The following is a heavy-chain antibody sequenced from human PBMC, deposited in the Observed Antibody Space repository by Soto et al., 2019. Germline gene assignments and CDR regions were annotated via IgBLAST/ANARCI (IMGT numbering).Heavy chain of an antibody. V-gene: IGHV3-74*01. D-gene: IGHD3-3*01. CDR1: GFTFSSYW. Sequence: PGGSLRLSCAASGFTFSSYWMHWVRQAPGKGLVWVSRINSDGSSTSYADSVKGRFTISRDNAKNTLYLQMNSLRAEDTAVYYCARVEIFVYYYYGMDVWGQGTTVTVSS. CDR2: INSDGSST. CDR3: ARVEIFVYYYYGMDV. J-gene: IGHJ6*02.